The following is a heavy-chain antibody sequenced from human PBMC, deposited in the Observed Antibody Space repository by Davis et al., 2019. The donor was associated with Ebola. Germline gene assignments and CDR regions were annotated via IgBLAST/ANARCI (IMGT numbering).Heavy chain of an antibody. J-gene: IGHJ5*02. CDR1: GFTFGDYA. CDR3: ARDDLRLGIT. CDR2: ISWNSGSI. D-gene: IGHD5-12*01. V-gene: IGHV3-9*01. Sequence: GGSLRLSCTASGFTFGDYAMSWFRQAPGKGLEWVSGISWNSGSIGYADSVKGRFTISRDNAKNSLYLQMNSLRAEDTAVYYCARDDLRLGITWGQGTLVTVSS.